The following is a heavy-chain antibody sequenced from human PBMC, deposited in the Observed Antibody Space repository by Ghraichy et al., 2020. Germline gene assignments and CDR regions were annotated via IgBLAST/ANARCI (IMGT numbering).Heavy chain of an antibody. D-gene: IGHD6-13*01. CDR1: RAPFSSSA. CDR3: ASPSSWYLWYFDL. V-gene: IGHV1-69*13. J-gene: IGHJ2*01. Sequence: SVKVSCKASRAPFSSSAISWVRQAPGQGLEWMGGIIPIFGTANYAQKFQGRVTITADESTSTAYMELSSLRSEDTAVYYCASPSSWYLWYFDLWGRGTLVNGSA. CDR2: IIPIFGTA.